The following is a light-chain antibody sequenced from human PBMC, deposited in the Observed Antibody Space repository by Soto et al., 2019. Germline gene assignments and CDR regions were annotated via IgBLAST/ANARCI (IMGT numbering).Light chain of an antibody. V-gene: IGLV2-8*01. J-gene: IGLJ2*01. CDR1: SSDVGGYNY. CDR2: EVT. Sequence: QSALTQPPSASGSPGQSVTISCTGTSSDVGGYNYVSWYQQHPGKAPKLMIYEVTKRPSGVPDRFSGSKSANTASLTVSGLQAEDEADYYCSSYGGGNNLLFGGGTKVTGL. CDR3: SSYGGGNNLL.